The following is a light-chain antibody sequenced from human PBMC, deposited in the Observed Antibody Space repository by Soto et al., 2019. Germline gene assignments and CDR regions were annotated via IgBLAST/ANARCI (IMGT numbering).Light chain of an antibody. CDR2: DAS. J-gene: IGKJ5*01. CDR3: QQYIKWPIT. CDR1: QSVSSSY. Sequence: IVMTQSPATMSVSPGERATLSCRASQSVSSSYLAWYQQKPGQXPRLLISDASTRATGIPARFSGSGSGTEFTLTVSSLQSEDFAVYYCQQYIKWPITFGQGTRLENK. V-gene: IGKV3-15*01.